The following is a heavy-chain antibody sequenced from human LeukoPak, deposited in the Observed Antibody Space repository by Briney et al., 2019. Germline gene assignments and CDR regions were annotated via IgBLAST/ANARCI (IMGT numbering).Heavy chain of an antibody. D-gene: IGHD3-22*01. CDR3: ARDSAHSSGPFDY. CDR1: GSTFSTYR. Sequence: HAGGFLRFSCAASGSTFSTYRMTWVRQAPGKGLKWVSYNRSSSSTIYYADSVKGRFTIFRDNAKNSLYLQMNSLRDEDTAVYYCARDSAHSSGPFDYWGQGTLVTVSS. V-gene: IGHV3-48*02. J-gene: IGHJ4*02. CDR2: NRSSSSTI.